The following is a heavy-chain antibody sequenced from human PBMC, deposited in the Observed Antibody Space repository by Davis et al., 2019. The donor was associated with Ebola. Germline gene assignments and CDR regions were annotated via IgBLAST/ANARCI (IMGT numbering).Heavy chain of an antibody. D-gene: IGHD3-22*01. Sequence: GESLKISCAASGFTFSSYGMHWVRQAPGKGLEWVAVISYDGSNKYYADSVKGRFTISRDNSKNTLYLQMNSLRAEDTAVYYCAKRRHYYDSSGPDYWGQGTLVTVSS. V-gene: IGHV3-30*18. CDR3: AKRRHYYDSSGPDY. CDR1: GFTFSSYG. CDR2: ISYDGSNK. J-gene: IGHJ4*02.